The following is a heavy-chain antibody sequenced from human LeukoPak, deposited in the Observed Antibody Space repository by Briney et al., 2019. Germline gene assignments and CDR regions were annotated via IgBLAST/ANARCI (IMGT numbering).Heavy chain of an antibody. Sequence: GESLRLSCAASGFTFSINSMRWVRHAPGKGREWGSAVNGIGVVTHYAASVRGRFTIPRDNSKNTLYLEMNSLRAENTAVYYCAKCGAAARATCQESAFDMWGQGTMVTVSS. CDR1: GFTFSINS. D-gene: IGHD1-26*01. CDR2: VNGIGVVT. CDR3: AKCGAAARATCQESAFDM. J-gene: IGHJ3*02. V-gene: IGHV3-23*01.